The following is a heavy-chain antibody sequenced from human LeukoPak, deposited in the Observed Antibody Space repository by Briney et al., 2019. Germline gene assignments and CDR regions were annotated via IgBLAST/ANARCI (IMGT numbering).Heavy chain of an antibody. CDR1: GYSISSGYY. CDR2: IYHSGST. CDR3: ARHVLLWFGELLGVGQRGNNWFDP. V-gene: IGHV4-38-2*02. Sequence: NTSETLSLTCTVSGYSISSGYYWSWIRQPPGKGLEWIGNIYHSGSTYYNPSLKSRVTISVDTSKNQFSLKLSSVTAADTAVYYCARHVLLWFGELLGVGQRGNNWFDPWGQGTLVTVSS. J-gene: IGHJ5*02. D-gene: IGHD3-10*01.